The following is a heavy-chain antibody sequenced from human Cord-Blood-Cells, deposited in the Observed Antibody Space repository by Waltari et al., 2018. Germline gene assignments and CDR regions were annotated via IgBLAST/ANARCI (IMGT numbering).Heavy chain of an antibody. J-gene: IGHJ6*04. CDR3: ARVGGVGFIAAAALESGMDV. Sequence: QVQLQESGPGLVKPSETLSLTCAVSGYSISSGYYWGWTRQPTGTGPEGIGSIYHRGSTYYNPSLKSRVTISVDTSKNQFSLKLSSVTAADTAVYYCARVGGVGFIAAAALESGMDVWGEGTTVTVSS. D-gene: IGHD6-13*01. V-gene: IGHV4-38-2*01. CDR1: GYSISSGYY. CDR2: IYHRGST.